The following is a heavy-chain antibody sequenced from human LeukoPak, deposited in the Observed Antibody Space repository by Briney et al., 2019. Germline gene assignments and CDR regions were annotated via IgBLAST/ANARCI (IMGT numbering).Heavy chain of an antibody. CDR1: GFTFSSYA. CDR2: INDRGGST. J-gene: IGHJ4*02. Sequence: GGSLRLSCAASGFTFSSYAMTWVRQAPGKGLEWVSGINDRGGSTFYANSVKGRFTISRDNSKNTLYLQMSSLRVEDTAVYYCAKALGSSLSSPYSAYWGQGTLVTVSS. CDR3: AKALGSSLSSPYSAY. D-gene: IGHD6-6*01. V-gene: IGHV3-23*01.